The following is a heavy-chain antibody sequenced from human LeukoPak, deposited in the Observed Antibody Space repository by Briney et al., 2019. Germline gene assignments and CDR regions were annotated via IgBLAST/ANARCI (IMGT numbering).Heavy chain of an antibody. Sequence: GGSLRLSCAVSGFLFSIHEMNWVRHAPGEGLEWVSSIQSSGTIKYYADSVKGRFSISRDNAKSSLYLQMNSLRVEDTAVYYCALLAVASDFDYWGQGALVTVSS. CDR2: IQSSGTIK. CDR1: GFLFSIHE. V-gene: IGHV3-48*03. D-gene: IGHD6-19*01. CDR3: ALLAVASDFDY. J-gene: IGHJ4*02.